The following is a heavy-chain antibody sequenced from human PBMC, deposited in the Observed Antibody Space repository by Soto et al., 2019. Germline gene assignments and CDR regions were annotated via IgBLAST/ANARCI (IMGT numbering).Heavy chain of an antibody. Sequence: ASVKVSCKASGYTFADYGISWVRQAPGQGLEWMGWINAYNGNANYAQKLQGRVTMTTDTSTSTTYMELRSLRSDDTAVYYCARDWCSGGSCSGFDDYWGQGTLVTVSA. V-gene: IGHV1-18*01. CDR2: INAYNGNA. D-gene: IGHD2-15*01. CDR1: GYTFADYG. J-gene: IGHJ4*02. CDR3: ARDWCSGGSCSGFDDY.